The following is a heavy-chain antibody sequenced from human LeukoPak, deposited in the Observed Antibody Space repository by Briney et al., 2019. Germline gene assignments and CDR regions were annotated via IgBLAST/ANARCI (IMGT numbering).Heavy chain of an antibody. D-gene: IGHD5-18*01. CDR3: ARGGYGCLDY. CDR1: GYSISSGYY. CDR2: IYYSGST. J-gene: IGHJ4*02. Sequence: SETLSLTCTVSGYSISSGYYWGWIRQPPGKGLEWIGSIYYSGSTYYNPSLKSRVTISVDTSKNQFSLKLSSVTAADTAVYYCARGGYGCLDYWGQGTLVTVSS. V-gene: IGHV4-38-2*02.